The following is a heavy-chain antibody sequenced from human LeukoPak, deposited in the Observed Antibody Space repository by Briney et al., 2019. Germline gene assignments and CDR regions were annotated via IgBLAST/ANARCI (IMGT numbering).Heavy chain of an antibody. CDR2: TNPNNDGT. V-gene: IGHV1-2*02. CDR1: GYTFTGYY. CDR3: ARGQSTYCGGDCYLYYFDY. D-gene: IGHD2-21*01. J-gene: IGHJ4*02. Sequence: ASVKVSCKASGYTFTGYYMHWVRQAPGQGLEWMGWTNPNNDGTNYAQKFQGRVTLTSDTSISTSYMELSRLRSDDTAVYYCARGQSTYCGGDCYLYYFDYWGQGTLVTVSS.